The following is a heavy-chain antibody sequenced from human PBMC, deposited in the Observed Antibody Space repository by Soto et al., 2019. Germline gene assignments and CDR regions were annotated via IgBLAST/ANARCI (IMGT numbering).Heavy chain of an antibody. J-gene: IGHJ4*02. CDR2: IDPSDSYT. CDR3: ARLVGSGWYQDY. Sequence: GESLKISCKGSGYSFTRYWISWVRQMPGKGLEWMGRIDPSDSYTNYSPSFQGHVTISADKSISTAYLQWSRLKASDTALYYCARLVGSGWYQDYWGQGTLVTVSS. CDR1: GYSFTRYW. V-gene: IGHV5-10-1*01. D-gene: IGHD6-19*01.